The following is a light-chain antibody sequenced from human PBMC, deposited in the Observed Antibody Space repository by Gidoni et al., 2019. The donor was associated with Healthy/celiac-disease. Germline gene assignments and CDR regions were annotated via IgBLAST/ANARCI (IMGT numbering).Light chain of an antibody. J-gene: IGKJ3*01. CDR1: QSVSSN. Sequence: EIVMTQSPATLSVSPGERATLSCRASQSVSSNLAWYQQQPGQAPRLLIYGASTRATSIPARCSGSGSGKEFTLTISSLQSEDFAVYYCQQYNNWPVFTFGPGTKVDIK. CDR2: GAS. V-gene: IGKV3-15*01. CDR3: QQYNNWPVFT.